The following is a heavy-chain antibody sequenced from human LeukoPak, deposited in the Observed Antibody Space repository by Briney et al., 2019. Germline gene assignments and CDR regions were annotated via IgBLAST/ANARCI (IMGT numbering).Heavy chain of an antibody. D-gene: IGHD6-19*01. CDR2: INHSGST. Sequence: SETLSLTCAVYGGSFSGYYWSWIRQPPGKGLEWIGEINHSGSTNYNPSLKSRVTISVDTSKNQFSLKLSSVTAADTAVDYCARGPGIAVAVDYWGQGTLVTVSS. CDR1: GGSFSGYY. V-gene: IGHV4-34*01. CDR3: ARGPGIAVAVDY. J-gene: IGHJ4*02.